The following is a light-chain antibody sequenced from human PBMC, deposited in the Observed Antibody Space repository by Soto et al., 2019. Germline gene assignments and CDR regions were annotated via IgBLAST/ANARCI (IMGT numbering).Light chain of an antibody. Sequence: EIVLTQSPGTLSLSPGERATLSCRASQNIRDRYLAWYQQTPGQAPRLLIYGASNRATGIPDRFSGSGSGTDFTLTISRLEPEDFAVYYCQQYDSSPWTFGQGTKVEIK. J-gene: IGKJ1*01. V-gene: IGKV3-20*01. CDR3: QQYDSSPWT. CDR1: QNIRDRY. CDR2: GAS.